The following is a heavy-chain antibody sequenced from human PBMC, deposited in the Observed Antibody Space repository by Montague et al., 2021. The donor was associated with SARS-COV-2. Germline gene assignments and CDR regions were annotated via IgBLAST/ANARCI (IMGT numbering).Heavy chain of an antibody. CDR2: ISNDGTYT. CDR1: GFIFSSFA. D-gene: IGHD3-10*01. V-gene: IGHV3-30*04. Sequence: SLRLSCSASGFIFSSFAMHWVRQAPGKGLEWVAIISNDGTYTSYXDSVKGRFTISRDNSQNTLFLQMHSLRSEDTAVYYCAKISNRSFHPYLDYWGQGTLLTVSS. J-gene: IGHJ4*02. CDR3: AKISNRSFHPYLDY.